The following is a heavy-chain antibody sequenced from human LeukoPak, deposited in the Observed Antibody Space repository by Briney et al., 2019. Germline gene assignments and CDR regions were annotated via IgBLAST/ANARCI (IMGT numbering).Heavy chain of an antibody. D-gene: IGHD3-22*01. V-gene: IGHV5-51*01. CDR2: IYPGDSDT. Sequence: GESLKISCKGSGYRFTSYWIGWVRQLPGKGLEWMGIIYPGDSDTRYSPSFQGQVTISADKSISTAYLQWSSLKASDTAMYYCARPRYYDSLPDAFDIWGQGTMVTVSS. CDR3: ARPRYYDSLPDAFDI. CDR1: GYRFTSYW. J-gene: IGHJ3*02.